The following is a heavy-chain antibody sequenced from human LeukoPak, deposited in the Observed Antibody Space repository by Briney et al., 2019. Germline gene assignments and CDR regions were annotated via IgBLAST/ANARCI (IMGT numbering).Heavy chain of an antibody. J-gene: IGHJ4*02. CDR1: GYSISTGYY. CDR3: ARTRYYYNSRSYGAPYYFDY. Sequence: RPSETLSLTCTVSGYSISTGYYWDWIRQPPGKGLEWIGTFYHGGSTYYNPSLKSRVTISVDTSKNQFSLKLSSVTAADTAVYYCARTRYYYNSRSYGAPYYFDYWGQGTLVTVSS. V-gene: IGHV4-38-2*02. D-gene: IGHD3-10*01. CDR2: FYHGGST.